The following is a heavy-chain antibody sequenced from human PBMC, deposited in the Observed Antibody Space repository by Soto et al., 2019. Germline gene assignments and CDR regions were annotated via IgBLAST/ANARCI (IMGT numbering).Heavy chain of an antibody. D-gene: IGHD2-21*01. J-gene: IGHJ4*02. CDR1: GFTFSRSA. CDR3: AREDTVAAVNKEPHFDY. CDR2: ISGSGGNT. Sequence: EVQLLESGGDLVQPGGSLRLSCAASGFTFSRSAMSWVRQAPGKGLEWVSAISGSGGNTYYTDSVKGRFTISRDNSKNKLYRQMNSLRGEDTAVYYCAREDTVAAVNKEPHFDYWGQGTLVTVSS. V-gene: IGHV3-23*01.